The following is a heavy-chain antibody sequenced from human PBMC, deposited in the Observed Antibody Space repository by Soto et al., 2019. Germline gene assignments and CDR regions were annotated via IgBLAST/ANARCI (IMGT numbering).Heavy chain of an antibody. CDR3: ARDHMVRGVIITRIDY. Sequence: GGSLRLSCAASGFTFSSYGMHWVRQAPGKGLEWVAVIWYDGSNKYYADSVKGRFTISRDNSKNTLYLQMNSLRAEDTAVYYCARDHMVRGVIITRIDYWGQGTLVTVSS. CDR2: IWYDGSNK. J-gene: IGHJ4*02. V-gene: IGHV3-33*01. CDR1: GFTFSSYG. D-gene: IGHD3-10*01.